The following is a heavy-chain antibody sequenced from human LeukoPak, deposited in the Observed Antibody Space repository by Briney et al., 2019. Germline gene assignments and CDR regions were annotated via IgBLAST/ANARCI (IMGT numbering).Heavy chain of an antibody. CDR1: GGSISSYY. D-gene: IGHD3-10*01. Sequence: PSETLSLTCTVSGGSISSYYWSWIRQPPGKGLEWIGYIYYSGSTNYNPSLKSRVTISVDTSKNQFSLKLSSVTAADTAVYYCARLRFGELLYTSPVMAYYYYMDVWGKGTTVTISS. J-gene: IGHJ6*03. CDR2: IYYSGST. CDR3: ARLRFGELLYTSPVMAYYYYMDV. V-gene: IGHV4-59*12.